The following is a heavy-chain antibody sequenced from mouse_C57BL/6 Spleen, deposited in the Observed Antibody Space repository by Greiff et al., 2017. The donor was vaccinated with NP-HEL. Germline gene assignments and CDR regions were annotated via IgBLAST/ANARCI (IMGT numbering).Heavy chain of an antibody. CDR2: LVPSYGTT. J-gene: IGHJ2*01. D-gene: IGHD2-3*01. Sequence: QVQLQQPGAELVKPGASVKLSCKASGYTFTSYWMQWVKQRPGQGLEWIGELVPSYGTTNYNQKFKGKATLTVDTSSSTAYMQLNSLTSKDSAVYDCARVPYDGCYKGDYWGQGTTLTVSS. CDR1: GYTFTSYW. CDR3: ARVPYDGCYKGDY. V-gene: IGHV1-50*01.